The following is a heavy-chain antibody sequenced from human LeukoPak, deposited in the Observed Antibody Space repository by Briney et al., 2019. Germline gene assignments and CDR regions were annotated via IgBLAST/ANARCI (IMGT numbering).Heavy chain of an antibody. CDR1: GGSISSYSYH. D-gene: IGHD6-6*01. V-gene: IGHV4-39*01. CDR2: IYYSGSM. CDR3: ARPSTKYSSSSGYFQH. Sequence: SETLSLTCTVSGGSISSYSYHWGWIRQPPGKGLEWIGSIYYSGSMYYNPSLKSRVTISVDTSKNQFSLKLSSVTAADTAVYYCARPSTKYSSSSGYFQHWGQGTLVTVSS. J-gene: IGHJ1*01.